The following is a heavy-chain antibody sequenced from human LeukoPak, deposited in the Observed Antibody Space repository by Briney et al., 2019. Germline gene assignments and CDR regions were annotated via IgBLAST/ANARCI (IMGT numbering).Heavy chain of an antibody. CDR1: GFTFSSYG. Sequence: PGRSLRLSCAASGFTFSSYGMHWVRQAPGKGLEWVAVISYDGSNKYYADSVKGRFTISRDNSKNTLYLQMNSLRAEDTAVYYCAKLRHTYGRWYFDLWGRGTLVTVSS. CDR2: ISYDGSNK. J-gene: IGHJ2*01. V-gene: IGHV3-30*18. D-gene: IGHD3-16*01. CDR3: AKLRHTYGRWYFDL.